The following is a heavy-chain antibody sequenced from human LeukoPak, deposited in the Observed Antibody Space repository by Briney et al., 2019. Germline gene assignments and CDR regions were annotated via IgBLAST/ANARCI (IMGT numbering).Heavy chain of an antibody. CDR3: ASNLRFLEWLPDS. V-gene: IGHV4-4*02. J-gene: IGHJ4*02. CDR2: INHSWST. D-gene: IGHD3-3*01. CDR1: GASITTTNW. Sequence: PSETLSLTCAVSGASITTTNWWTWVRQPPGKGLEWIGEINHSWSTIYNPALKSRITISVDMAKSQSSLGLSSVTAADTAVYSCASNLRFLEWLPDSWGQGTLVTVSS.